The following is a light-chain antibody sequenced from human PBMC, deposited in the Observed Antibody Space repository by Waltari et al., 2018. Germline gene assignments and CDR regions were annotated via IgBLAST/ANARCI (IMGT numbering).Light chain of an antibody. J-gene: IGKJ1*01. CDR3: QQSYWT. CDR1: QSISGY. V-gene: IGKV1-39*01. CDR2: AAS. Sequence: DIQMTQSPSSLSASVGDRVTITCRTGQSISGYLNGDQQKPGKAPKLLIYAASSLQSGVPSRFRGSGSGTDFTLTMRSLQPEDFATYYCQQSYWTFGQGTKVELK.